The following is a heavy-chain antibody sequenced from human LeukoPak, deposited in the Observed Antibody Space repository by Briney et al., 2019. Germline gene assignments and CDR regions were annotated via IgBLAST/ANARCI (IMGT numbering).Heavy chain of an antibody. V-gene: IGHV3-30*18. CDR1: GFTFSNYG. CDR3: AKDSNGASDY. J-gene: IGHJ4*02. CDR2: ISDDGSNK. Sequence: GGSLRLSCAASGFTFSNYGMHWVRQAPGKGLEWVAVISDDGSNKYYGDSVKGRFTISRDDSKNTVYLQMNSLRGEDTAVYYCAKDSNGASDYWGQGTMVTVSS. D-gene: IGHD2-8*01.